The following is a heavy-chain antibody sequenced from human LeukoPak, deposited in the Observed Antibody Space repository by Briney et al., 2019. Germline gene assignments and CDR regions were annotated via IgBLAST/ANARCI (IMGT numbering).Heavy chain of an antibody. Sequence: SGTLSLTCAVSSGSIGSSTWWSWVRQPPGQGLEWIGEINHSGSTHYTPSLKSRVTISVDTSDNKFSLKMISVTAADAAVYYCALGYNDIWELWGRGTLVTVSS. J-gene: IGHJ4*02. D-gene: IGHD5-24*01. V-gene: IGHV4-4*02. CDR3: ALGYNDIWEL. CDR2: INHSGST. CDR1: SGSIGSSTW.